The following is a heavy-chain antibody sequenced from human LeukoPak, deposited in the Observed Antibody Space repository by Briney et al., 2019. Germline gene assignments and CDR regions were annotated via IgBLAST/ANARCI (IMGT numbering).Heavy chain of an antibody. Sequence: ASVKVSCKASGYTFTSYYMHWVRQAPGQGLEWMGIINPSGGSTSYAQKFQGRVTMTRDTSTSTVYMELSSLRSEDTAVYYCARVTYYYDSSGYYGAFDIWGQGTMDTVSS. V-gene: IGHV1-46*01. J-gene: IGHJ3*02. CDR2: INPSGGST. CDR1: GYTFTSYY. D-gene: IGHD3-22*01. CDR3: ARVTYYYDSSGYYGAFDI.